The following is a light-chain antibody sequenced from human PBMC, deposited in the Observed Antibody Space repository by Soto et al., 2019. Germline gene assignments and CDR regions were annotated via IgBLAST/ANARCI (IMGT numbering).Light chain of an antibody. V-gene: IGKV3-15*01. J-gene: IGKJ2*01. CDR1: QSVGKN. CDR3: QQYNNWPPYT. CDR2: DAS. Sequence: EILMTQSPATLSVSPGERATLSCRASQSVGKNLAWYQQKPGQAPRLLIYDASTRATDIPARFSGSGSGTEFTLTISSLQSEDFAVYYCQQYNNWPPYTFGQGTRLEIK.